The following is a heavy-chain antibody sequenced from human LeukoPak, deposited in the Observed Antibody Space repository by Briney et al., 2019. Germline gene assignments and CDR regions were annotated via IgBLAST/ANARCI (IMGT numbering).Heavy chain of an antibody. V-gene: IGHV3-23*01. CDR1: GFTFSSYA. CDR2: ISGSGGST. J-gene: IGHJ5*02. Sequence: PGGSLRLSCAASGFTFSSYAMSWVRQAPGKGLEWVSAISGSGGSTYYADSVKGRFTISRDNAKNSLYLQMNSLRAEDTAVYYCARVNVIVVVPAAIGWFDPWGQGTLVTVSS. CDR3: ARVNVIVVVPAAIGWFDP. D-gene: IGHD2-2*02.